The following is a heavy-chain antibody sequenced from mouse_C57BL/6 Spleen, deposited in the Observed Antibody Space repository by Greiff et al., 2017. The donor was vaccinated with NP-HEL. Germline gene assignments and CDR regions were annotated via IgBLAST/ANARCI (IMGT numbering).Heavy chain of an antibody. CDR1: GYTFTSYW. J-gene: IGHJ2*01. V-gene: IGHV1-50*01. Sequence: QVQLKQPGAELVKPGASVKLSCKASGYTFTSYWMQWVKQRPGQGLEWIGEIDPSDSYTNYNQKFKGKATLTVDTSSSTAYMQLSSLTSEDSAVYYCARRTYYGPFDYWGQGTTLTVSS. CDR2: IDPSDSYT. CDR3: ARRTYYGPFDY. D-gene: IGHD1-1*01.